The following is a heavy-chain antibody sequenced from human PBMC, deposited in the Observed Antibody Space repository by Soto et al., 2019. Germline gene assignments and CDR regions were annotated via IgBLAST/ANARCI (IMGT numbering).Heavy chain of an antibody. V-gene: IGHV5-51*01. Sequence: PGGALNISCKGSGYSFTSYCIGCVRQMPGKGLEWMGIVYPGDSDTGYSPSFQGQVTISADKSISTAYLQWSSLKASDTAMYYCARHRNRHYYDSSGPKLDAFDIWGQGTMVTVSS. CDR3: ARHRNRHYYDSSGPKLDAFDI. D-gene: IGHD3-22*01. J-gene: IGHJ3*02. CDR1: GYSFTSYC. CDR2: VYPGDSDT.